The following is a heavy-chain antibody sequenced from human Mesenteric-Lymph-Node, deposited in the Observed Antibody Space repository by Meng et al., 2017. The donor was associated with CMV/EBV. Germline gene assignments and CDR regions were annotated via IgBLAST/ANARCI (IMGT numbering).Heavy chain of an antibody. J-gene: IGHJ6*02. Sequence: ETLSLTCAVYGESFTGYYWNWIRQSPGKGLEWVSSISSSSSTYIYYADSVKGRFTISRDNARNSLYLQMNSLRAEDTAVYYCARDSSGTPYYYYYAMDVWGQGTTVTVSS. V-gene: IGHV3-21*01. CDR1: GESFTGYY. D-gene: IGHD6-25*01. CDR3: ARDSSGTPYYYYYAMDV. CDR2: ISSSSSTYI.